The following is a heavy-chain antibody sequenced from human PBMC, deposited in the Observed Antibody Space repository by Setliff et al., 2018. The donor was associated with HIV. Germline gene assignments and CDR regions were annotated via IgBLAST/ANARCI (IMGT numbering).Heavy chain of an antibody. Sequence: GPVKVSCKTSGYTFITYYISWVRQAPGQGLEWMGMINPSGSITNYAQKFQGRLTVTRDTSTSTVYMELNSLRSEDTAVYYCAREPPRRRGTVTGDYWGQGTVVTVSS. D-gene: IGHD4-17*01. CDR3: AREPPRRRGTVTGDY. CDR2: INPSGSIT. CDR1: GYTFITYY. V-gene: IGHV1-46*01. J-gene: IGHJ4*02.